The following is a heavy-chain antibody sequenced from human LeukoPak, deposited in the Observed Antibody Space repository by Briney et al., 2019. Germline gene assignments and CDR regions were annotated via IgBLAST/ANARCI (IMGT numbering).Heavy chain of an antibody. Sequence: PSETLSLTCTVSGGSISSSSYYWGWIRQPPGKGLEWIGSIYYSGSIYYNPSLKSRVTISVDTSKNQFSLKLSSVTAADTAVYYCARLNRFIAAAGVFIDYWGQGTLVTVSS. D-gene: IGHD6-13*01. CDR3: ARLNRFIAAAGVFIDY. CDR1: GGSISSSSYY. V-gene: IGHV4-39*01. J-gene: IGHJ4*02. CDR2: IYYSGSI.